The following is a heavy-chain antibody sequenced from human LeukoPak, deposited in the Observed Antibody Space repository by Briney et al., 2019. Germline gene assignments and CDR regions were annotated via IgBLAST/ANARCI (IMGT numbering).Heavy chain of an antibody. CDR1: GGTFSSYA. Sequence: SVKVSCKASGGTFSSYAISWVRQAPGQGLEWMGGIIPIFGTANYAQKFQGRVTITTDESTSTAYMELSSLRSEDTAVYYCARVITIFGVVPPNYYYYYMDVWGKGTTVTVSS. V-gene: IGHV1-69*05. J-gene: IGHJ6*03. D-gene: IGHD3-3*01. CDR3: ARVITIFGVVPPNYYYYYMDV. CDR2: IIPIFGTA.